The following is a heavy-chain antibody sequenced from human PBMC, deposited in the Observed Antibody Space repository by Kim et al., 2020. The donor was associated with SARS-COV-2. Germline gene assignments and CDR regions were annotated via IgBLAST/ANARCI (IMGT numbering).Heavy chain of an antibody. CDR2: IYYNGVF. D-gene: IGHD1-1*01. CDR1: SGSISSYY. CDR3: TTGPGRGHDDHDSTDH. J-gene: IGHJ4*01. Sequence: SETLSLTCTVSSGSISSYYWSWIRQPPGSGLEWIGYIYYNGVFNYNPSLKSRVTLSMDMSKSQISLKLTSLTAADTAVYYFTTGPGRGHDDHDSTDHWG. V-gene: IGHV4-59*12.